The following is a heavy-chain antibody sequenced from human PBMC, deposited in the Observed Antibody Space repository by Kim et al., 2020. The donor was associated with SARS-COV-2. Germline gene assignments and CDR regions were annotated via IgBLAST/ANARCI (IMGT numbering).Heavy chain of an antibody. CDR2: IYYSGST. CDR1: GGSISSYY. D-gene: IGHD1-26*01. J-gene: IGHJ4*02. Sequence: SETLSLTCTVSGGSISSYYWSWIRQPPGKGLEWIGYIYYSGSTNYNPSLKSRVTISVDTSKNQFSLKLSSVTAADTAVYYCARDPSGSYCLDYWGQGTLV. CDR3: ARDPSGSYCLDY. V-gene: IGHV4-59*13.